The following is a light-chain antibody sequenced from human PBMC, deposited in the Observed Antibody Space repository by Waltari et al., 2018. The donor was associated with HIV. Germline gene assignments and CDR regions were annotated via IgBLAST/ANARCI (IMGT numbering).Light chain of an antibody. CDR2: GAS. J-gene: IGKJ4*01. CDR3: HQRRDWPPSVS. Sequence: EIVLTQSPVTLSSSPGERATLSCRASQYISSHLAWYQQKPGQAPRLLISGASNRAAGIPARFSGSGSGTDFTLTITSLEPEDFAVYYCHQRRDWPPSVSFGGGTKVEIK. CDR1: QYISSH. V-gene: IGKV3-11*01.